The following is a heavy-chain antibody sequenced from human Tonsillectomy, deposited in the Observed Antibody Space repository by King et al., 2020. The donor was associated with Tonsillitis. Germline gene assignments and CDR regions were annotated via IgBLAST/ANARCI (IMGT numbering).Heavy chain of an antibody. CDR2: IRRKIYGATR. CDR3: SRNAYNPLRSFDY. D-gene: IGHD3-16*01. J-gene: IGHJ4*02. CDR1: GFSFGDYG. V-gene: IGHV3-49*03. Sequence: EVQLVESGGGLVQPGRSLRLSCTGSGFSFGDYGMTWFRQAPGKGLEGVGFIRRKIYGATREYAASVKGRFTISRDDSKSIAYLQMNSLKTEDTAVYYCSRNAYNPLRSFDYWGQGTRVTVSS.